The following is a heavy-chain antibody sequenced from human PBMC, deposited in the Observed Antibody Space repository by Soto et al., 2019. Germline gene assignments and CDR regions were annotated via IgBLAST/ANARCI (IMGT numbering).Heavy chain of an antibody. D-gene: IGHD6-13*01. J-gene: IGHJ5*02. CDR3: ARGRAAAGTEGWFDP. CDR2: IHHSGST. Sequence: SVTLSLTCPVYPGSFSGYCWSWSRPPPGKGLEWLGEIHHSGSTNYIPSLKSRVTMSVDTSKNQISLKLSSVTAADTAVYFCARGRAAAGTEGWFDPWGQGTLVTVYS. V-gene: IGHV4-34*01. CDR1: PGSFSGYC.